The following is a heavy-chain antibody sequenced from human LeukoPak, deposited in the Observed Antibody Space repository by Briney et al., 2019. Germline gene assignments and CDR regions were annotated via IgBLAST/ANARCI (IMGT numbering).Heavy chain of an antibody. Sequence: ASVKVFCKASGYTFTSYDINWVRQATGQGLEWMGWMNPNSGNTGYAQKFQGRVTMTRNTSISTAYMELSSLRSEDTAVYYCARGRQSRYCSSTSCANWFDPWGQGTLVTVSS. CDR1: GYTFTSYD. J-gene: IGHJ5*02. D-gene: IGHD2-2*01. CDR3: ARGRQSRYCSSTSCANWFDP. V-gene: IGHV1-8*01. CDR2: MNPNSGNT.